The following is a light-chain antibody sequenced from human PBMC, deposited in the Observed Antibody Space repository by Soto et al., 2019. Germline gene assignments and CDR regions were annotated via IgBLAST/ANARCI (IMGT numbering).Light chain of an antibody. CDR2: SAS. V-gene: IGKV1-9*01. CDR3: QQLSRYPLT. J-gene: IGKJ4*01. Sequence: DIQLTQSPCVLSASVGGTVTITCRASQTLSNYLAWYQQKPGKAPDLLIYSASTLQSGVPSRFSGSGSETEFSLTIRALQPEDFATYYCQQLSRYPLTFGGGTKVDNK. CDR1: QTLSNY.